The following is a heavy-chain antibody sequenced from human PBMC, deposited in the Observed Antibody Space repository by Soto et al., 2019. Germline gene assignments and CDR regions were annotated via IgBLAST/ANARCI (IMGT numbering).Heavy chain of an antibody. D-gene: IGHD3-16*01. CDR1: GFTFSSYA. CDR3: AKDGASPH. CDR2: ISGSGGST. J-gene: IGHJ4*02. Sequence: GGSLRLSCAASGFTFSSYAMSWVRQAPGKGLEWVSAISGSGGSTYYADSVKGRFIISRDNSENALYLQMSSLRAEDTAVYYCAKDGASPHWGQGNLVTVSS. V-gene: IGHV3-23*01.